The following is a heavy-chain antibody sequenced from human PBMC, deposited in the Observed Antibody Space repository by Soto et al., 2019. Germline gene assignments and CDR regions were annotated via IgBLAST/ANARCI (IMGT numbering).Heavy chain of an antibody. CDR3: GRSHGAGSY. J-gene: IGHJ4*02. Sequence: ESGGDLVKPGESLRLSCVASGFTLIDYYMNWVRQAPGKGLEWISYISSTGKNIYYSDSVKGRFIVSRDNAKNSLFLQMNSLTADDTAVYYCGRSHGAGSYWGQGTRVTVSS. V-gene: IGHV3-11*01. CDR1: GFTLIDYY. D-gene: IGHD4-17*01. CDR2: ISSTGKNI.